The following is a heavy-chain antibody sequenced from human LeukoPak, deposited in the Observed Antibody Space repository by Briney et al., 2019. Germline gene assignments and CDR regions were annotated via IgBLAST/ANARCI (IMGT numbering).Heavy chain of an antibody. CDR2: ISSSSSYI. V-gene: IGHV3-21*01. Sequence: GGSLRLSCAASGFTFSSYWMSWVRQAPGKGLEWVSSISSSSSYIYYADSVKGRFTISRDNAKNSLYLQMNSLRAEDTAVYYCARHVVVPAESYYMDVWGKGTTVTVSS. CDR1: GFTFSSYW. CDR3: ARHVVVPAESYYMDV. D-gene: IGHD2-2*01. J-gene: IGHJ6*03.